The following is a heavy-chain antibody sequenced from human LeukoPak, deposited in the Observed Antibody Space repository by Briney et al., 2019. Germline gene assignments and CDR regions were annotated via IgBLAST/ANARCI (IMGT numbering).Heavy chain of an antibody. CDR2: ISGSGGST. J-gene: IGHJ4*02. CDR3: AKYEAVAGKNYFDY. Sequence: GGSLRLSCAASGFTFSSHEMNWVRQAPGKGLEWVSAISGSGGSTYYADSVKGRFTISRDNSKNTLYLQMNSLRAEDTAVYYCAKYEAVAGKNYFDYWGQGTLVTVSS. D-gene: IGHD6-19*01. V-gene: IGHV3-23*01. CDR1: GFTFSSHE.